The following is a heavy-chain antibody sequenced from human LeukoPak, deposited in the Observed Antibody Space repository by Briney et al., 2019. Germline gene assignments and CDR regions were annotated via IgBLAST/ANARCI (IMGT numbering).Heavy chain of an antibody. J-gene: IGHJ5*02. D-gene: IGHD3-10*01. CDR2: LNPITGDT. Sequence: GASVKVSCRASGFILSNFDFNWVRQAPGHGLEWLGWLNPITGDTGYARQFQGRITMTRDTSTSTLYMELTSLRSEDTAVYYCVRDGEGVAIGVNFWFDPWGQGTLVTVSS. CDR3: VRDGEGVAIGVNFWFDP. CDR1: GFILSNFD. V-gene: IGHV1-8*01.